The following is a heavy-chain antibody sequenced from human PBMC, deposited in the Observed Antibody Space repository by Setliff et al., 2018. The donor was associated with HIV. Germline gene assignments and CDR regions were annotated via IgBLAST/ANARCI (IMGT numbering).Heavy chain of an antibody. CDR1: GFTFSTYG. CDR2: IWYDGSKR. Sequence: PGGSLRLSCVASGFTFSTYGMHWVRQAPNKGLEWVAGIWYDGSKRKYAESVKGRFTISRDNSKDSLFLQVAGLTFEDTAVYYGARDRDPHYDYVWGNYRPEYFQHWGQGTRVTVSS. V-gene: IGHV3-33*01. J-gene: IGHJ1*01. CDR3: ARDRDPHYDYVWGNYRPEYFQH. D-gene: IGHD3-16*02.